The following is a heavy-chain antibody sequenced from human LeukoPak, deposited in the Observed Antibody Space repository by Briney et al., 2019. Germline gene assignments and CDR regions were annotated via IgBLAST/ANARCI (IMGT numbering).Heavy chain of an antibody. CDR3: ARSPRGVHLWLRQGLWLGDFDY. Sequence: PSETLSLTCAVYGGSFSGYYWSWLRQPPGKGLEWIGAINYSGSTNYNPSLTSRVTISVDTSKNQFSLKLSSVTAADTAVYYCARSPRGVHLWLRQGLWLGDFDYWGQGTLVTVSS. CDR2: INYSGST. J-gene: IGHJ4*02. D-gene: IGHD5-18*01. CDR1: GGSFSGYY. V-gene: IGHV4-34*01.